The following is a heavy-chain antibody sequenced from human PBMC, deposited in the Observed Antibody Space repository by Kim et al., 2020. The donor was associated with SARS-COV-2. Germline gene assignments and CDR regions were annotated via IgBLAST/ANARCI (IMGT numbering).Heavy chain of an antibody. V-gene: IGHV3-30*18. CDR2: ISCDGSNK. J-gene: IGHJ4*02. Sequence: GGSLRLSCAASGFTFSSYGMHWVRQAPGKGLEWVAVISCDGSNKYYADSVKGRFTISRDNSKNTLYLQMNSLRAEDTAVYYCAKDGRPRVWWLDYFDYWGQGTLVTVSS. D-gene: IGHD5-12*01. CDR1: GFTFSSYG. CDR3: AKDGRPRVWWLDYFDY.